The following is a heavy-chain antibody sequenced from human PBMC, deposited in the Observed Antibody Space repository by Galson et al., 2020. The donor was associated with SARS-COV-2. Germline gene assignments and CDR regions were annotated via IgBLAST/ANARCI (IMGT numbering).Heavy chain of an antibody. Sequence: GGSLRLSCADSGFTFSSYGMHWVRQAPGKGLEWVAVISYDGSNKYYADSGKGRFTISRDNSKNTLYLQMNSLRAENTAMYYCVTGWLPYYYGMDVWGQGTTVTVSS. V-gene: IGHV3-30*03. CDR1: GFTFSSYG. D-gene: IGHD5-12*01. CDR2: ISYDGSNK. CDR3: VTGWLPYYYGMDV. J-gene: IGHJ6*02.